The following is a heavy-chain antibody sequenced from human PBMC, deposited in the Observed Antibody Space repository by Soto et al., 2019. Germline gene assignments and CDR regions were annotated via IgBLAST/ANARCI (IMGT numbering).Heavy chain of an antibody. J-gene: IGHJ6*02. CDR2: ISSSSSTI. V-gene: IGHV3-48*02. CDR1: GFTFSSYS. Sequence: EVQLVESGGGLVQPGGSLRLSCAASGFTFSSYSMNWVRQAPGKGLEWVSYISSSSSTIYSADSVKGRFTISRDNAKNSLYLQMNSLRDEDTGVYYCARKGLDHDYYAMDVWGQGTTVTVSS. D-gene: IGHD1-1*01. CDR3: ARKGLDHDYYAMDV.